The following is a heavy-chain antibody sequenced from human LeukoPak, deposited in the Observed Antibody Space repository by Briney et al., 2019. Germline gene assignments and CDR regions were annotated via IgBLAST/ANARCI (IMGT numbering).Heavy chain of an antibody. D-gene: IGHD1-14*01. CDR3: ASAHNRARYYYYYMDV. CDR2: IIPIFGTA. CDR1: GGTFSSYA. Sequence: GASVKVSCKASGGTFSSYAISWVRQSPGQGLEWMGGIIPIFGTANYAQKFQGRVTITADESTSTAYMELSSLRSEDTAVYYCASAHNRARYYYYYMDVWGKGTTVTVSS. J-gene: IGHJ6*03. V-gene: IGHV1-69*13.